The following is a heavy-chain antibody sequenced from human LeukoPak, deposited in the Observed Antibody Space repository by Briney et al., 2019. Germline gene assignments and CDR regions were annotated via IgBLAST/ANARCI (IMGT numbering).Heavy chain of an antibody. CDR3: ARGDGCSSTSCYHIDF. V-gene: IGHV3-23*01. J-gene: IGHJ4*02. CDR1: GFTFSSYA. CDR2: ISGSGGST. D-gene: IGHD2-2*01. Sequence: GGSLRLSCAASGFTFSSYAMSWVRQAPGKGLEWVSAISGSGGSTYYADSVKGRFTISRDNAQNSLYLRMNSLRAEDTAVYYCARGDGCSSTSCYHIDFWGQGTLVTVSS.